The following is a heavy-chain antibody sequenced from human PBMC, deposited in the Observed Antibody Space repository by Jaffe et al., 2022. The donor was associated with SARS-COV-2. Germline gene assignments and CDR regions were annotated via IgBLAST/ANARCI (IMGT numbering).Heavy chain of an antibody. D-gene: IGHD6-13*01. CDR2: ISGSGGST. CDR3: AKDYSSSWPPSGNAFDY. CDR1: GFTFSSYA. V-gene: IGHV3-23*01. J-gene: IGHJ4*02. Sequence: EVQLLESGGGLVQPGGSLRLSCAASGFTFSSYAMSWVRQAPGKGLEWVSAISGSGGSTYYADSVKGRFTISRDNSKNTLYLQMNSLRAEDTAVYYCAKDYSSSWPPSGNAFDYWGQGTLVTVSS.